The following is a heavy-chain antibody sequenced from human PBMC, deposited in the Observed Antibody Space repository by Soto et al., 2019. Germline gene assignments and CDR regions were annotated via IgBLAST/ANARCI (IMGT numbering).Heavy chain of an antibody. J-gene: IGHJ5*02. CDR2: IYYRGST. V-gene: IGHV4-59*01. Sequence: SDTLSLTFTVSGGSISSYYWSWIRQPPGKGLEWILYIYYRGSTNYNPSLKSLVTISVDTSKNQFSLKLSSVTAADTAVYYCARGCSSTSCYWARTWFDXWGQVTLVTVSX. CDR1: GGSISSYY. CDR3: ARGCSSTSCYWARTWFDX. D-gene: IGHD2-2*01.